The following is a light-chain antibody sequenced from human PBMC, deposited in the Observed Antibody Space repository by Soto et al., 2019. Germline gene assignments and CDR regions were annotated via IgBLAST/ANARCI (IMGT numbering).Light chain of an antibody. V-gene: IGKV3-15*01. CDR2: GAS. Sequence: EVVMTSSPATLSVSPGDRATLSCRASQSVSRNLAWYQQKPGQAPRLLIYGASTRATGVPARFSGRGSETEFTLTVSSLQSEDVAVYYCQEYNNWPRGAFVQGTKVEIK. CDR1: QSVSRN. J-gene: IGKJ1*01. CDR3: QEYNNWPRGA.